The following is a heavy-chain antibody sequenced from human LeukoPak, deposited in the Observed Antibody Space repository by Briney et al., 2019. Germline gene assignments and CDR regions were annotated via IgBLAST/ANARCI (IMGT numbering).Heavy chain of an antibody. CDR2: IIPIFGTA. J-gene: IGHJ3*02. CDR1: GGTFSSYA. CDR3: ARGFPVRRSSSWYAFDI. V-gene: IGHV1-69*13. D-gene: IGHD6-13*01. Sequence: SMKVSCKASGGTFSSYAISWVRQAPGQGLEWMGGIIPIFGTANYAQKFQGRVTITADESTSTAYMELSSLRSEDTAVYYCARGFPVRRSSSWYAFDIWGQGTMVTVSS.